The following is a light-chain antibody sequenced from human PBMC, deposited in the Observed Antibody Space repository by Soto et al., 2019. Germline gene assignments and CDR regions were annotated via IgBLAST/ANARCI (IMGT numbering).Light chain of an antibody. CDR1: QSVSNRY. Sequence: EIVLTQSPGTLSLSPGERATLSCRASQSVSNRYLAWYQQKLGQAPRLLIYGASSRATGIPDRFSGSGSGTDFTLTISGLDPEDFAVYYCHQYDNSPWTFGQGTRVEIK. V-gene: IGKV3-20*01. J-gene: IGKJ1*01. CDR2: GAS. CDR3: HQYDNSPWT.